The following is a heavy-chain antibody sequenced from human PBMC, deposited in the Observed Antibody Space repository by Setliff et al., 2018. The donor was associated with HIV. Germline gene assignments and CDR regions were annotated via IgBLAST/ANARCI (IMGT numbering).Heavy chain of an antibody. D-gene: IGHD3-10*01. V-gene: IGHV4-39*07. CDR3: ARENYGSGSLGVFDP. CDR2: IDYSGST. J-gene: IGHJ5*02. Sequence: SETLSLTCTVSGGSISSSSSYWGWIRQPPGKGPEWIGSIDYSGSTNNNPSLKSRVTISVDTSKNQFSLKLSSVTAADTAVYYCARENYGSGSLGVFDPWGQGTLVTVSS. CDR1: GGSISSSSSY.